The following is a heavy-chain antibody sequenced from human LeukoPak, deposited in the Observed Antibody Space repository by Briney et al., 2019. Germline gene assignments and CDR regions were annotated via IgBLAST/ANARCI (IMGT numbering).Heavy chain of an antibody. CDR3: ARSRPDLIKDY. V-gene: IGHV1-18*01. Sequence: VASVRVSCKASGYTFTSYGISWVRQAPGQGLEWMGWISAYNGNTNYAQKLQGRVTMTTDTSTSTAYMELRSLRSDDTAVYYCARSRPDLIKDYWGQGTLVTVSS. J-gene: IGHJ4*02. CDR1: GYTFTSYG. CDR2: ISAYNGNT. D-gene: IGHD3-10*01.